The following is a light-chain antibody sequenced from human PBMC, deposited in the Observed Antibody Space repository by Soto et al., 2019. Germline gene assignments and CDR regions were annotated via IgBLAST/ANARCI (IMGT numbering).Light chain of an antibody. CDR3: QQYYSTPLT. Sequence: EIVMPPSPTTLSLAPGERATLSCRASQSVSSNLAWYQQKPGQAPRLLMYGASTRATGIPGRFSGSGSGTDFTLTISSLQPEDVAVYYCQQYYSTPLTFAGGTKVDIK. CDR2: GAS. CDR1: QSVSSN. V-gene: IGKV3-15*01. J-gene: IGKJ4*01.